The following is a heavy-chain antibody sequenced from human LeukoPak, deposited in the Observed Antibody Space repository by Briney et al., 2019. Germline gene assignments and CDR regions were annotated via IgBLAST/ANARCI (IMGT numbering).Heavy chain of an antibody. D-gene: IGHD3-16*01. Sequence: ASETLSLTCTVSGGSISSYYWGWIRQPPGKGLEWIGSIYHSGSTHYNSSLKSRVTISVDTSKNQLSLKLSSVTAADTAIYYCARGVGLTQGGAFDYWGQGTLVTVSS. CDR3: ARGVGLTQGGAFDY. CDR2: IYHSGST. V-gene: IGHV4-4*09. CDR1: GGSISSYY. J-gene: IGHJ4*02.